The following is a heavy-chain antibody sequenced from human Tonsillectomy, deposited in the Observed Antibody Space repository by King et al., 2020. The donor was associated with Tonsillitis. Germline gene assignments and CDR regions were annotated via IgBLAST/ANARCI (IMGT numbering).Heavy chain of an antibody. J-gene: IGHJ3*02. CDR3: ARDRRSALTIFGDAFDI. Sequence: VQLVESGGGVVQPGRSLRLSCASSGFTFNNYAIHWVRQAPGKGLEWVAVISYDGTNKYYADSVKGRFTISRDNSKNTLFLHMNSLRAVDTAVYYCARDRRSALTIFGDAFDIWGQGTMVTVSS. CDR2: ISYDGTNK. D-gene: IGHD3-3*01. V-gene: IGHV3-30-3*01. CDR1: GFTFNNYA.